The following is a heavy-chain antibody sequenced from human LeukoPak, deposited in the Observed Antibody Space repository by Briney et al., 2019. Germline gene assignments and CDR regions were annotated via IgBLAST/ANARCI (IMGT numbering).Heavy chain of an antibody. CDR3: AAGSNSGSYYGDFDY. D-gene: IGHD1-26*01. CDR2: IVVGSGNT. CDR1: GFTFTSSA. J-gene: IGHJ4*02. Sequence: ASVKVSCKASGFTFTSSAMQWMRQARGQRLEWIGWIVVGSGNTNYAQKFQERVTITRDMSTSTAYMELSSLRSEDTAVYYCAAGSNSGSYYGDFDYWGQGTLVTVSS. V-gene: IGHV1-58*02.